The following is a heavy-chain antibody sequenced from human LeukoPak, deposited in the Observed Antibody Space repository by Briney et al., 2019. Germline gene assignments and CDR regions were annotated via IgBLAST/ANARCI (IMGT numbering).Heavy chain of an antibody. CDR2: ISSSSSYI. V-gene: IGHV3-21*01. CDR3: ARVAYYYGSGSYPYYFDY. Sequence: GGSLRLSCAASGFTFSSYSMTWVRQAPGKGLEWVSSISSSSSYIYYADSVKGRSTISRDNAKNSLYRQMSSLRAEDTAVYYCARVAYYYGSGSYPYYFDYWGQGTLVTVSS. D-gene: IGHD3-10*01. CDR1: GFTFSSYS. J-gene: IGHJ4*02.